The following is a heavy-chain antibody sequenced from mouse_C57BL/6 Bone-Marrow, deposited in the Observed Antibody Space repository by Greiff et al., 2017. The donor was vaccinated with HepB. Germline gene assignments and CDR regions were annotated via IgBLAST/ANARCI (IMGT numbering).Heavy chain of an antibody. J-gene: IGHJ3*01. CDR1: GYTFTSYG. CDR2: IYPRSGNT. Sequence: VHLVESGAELARPGASVKLSCKASGYTFTSYGISWVKQRTGQGLEWIGEIYPRSGNTYYNEKFKGKATLTADKSSSTAYMELRSLTSEDSAVYFCARPRLLRPSWFAYWGQGTLVTVSA. D-gene: IGHD2-3*01. V-gene: IGHV1-81*01. CDR3: ARPRLLRPSWFAY.